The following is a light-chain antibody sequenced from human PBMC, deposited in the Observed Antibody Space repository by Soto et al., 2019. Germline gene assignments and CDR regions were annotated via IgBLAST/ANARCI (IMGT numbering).Light chain of an antibody. CDR2: WAS. J-gene: IGKJ2*01. CDR1: QSVLYSSNNKNY. CDR3: QQYSGTPYT. V-gene: IGKV4-1*01. Sequence: DIVMTQSPDSLAVSLGERATINCKSSQSVLYSSNNKNYLAWYQQKPGQPPKLLIYWASTRESGVPDRFSGSGSGTDFTLTISSLQAEDVAIYYCQQYSGTPYTLGQGTKLEIK.